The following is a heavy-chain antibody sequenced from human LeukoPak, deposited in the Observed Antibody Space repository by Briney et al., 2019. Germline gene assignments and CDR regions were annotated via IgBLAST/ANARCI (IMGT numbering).Heavy chain of an antibody. Sequence: SETLSLTCTVSGGSISSYYWSWIRQPPGKGLEWIGYIYTSGSTNYNPSLKSRVTISVDTSKNQFSLKLSSVTAADTAVYYCAKSVVVATTRLGPFDTWGQGTMVTVSS. J-gene: IGHJ3*02. D-gene: IGHD3-22*01. CDR3: AKSVVVATTRLGPFDT. V-gene: IGHV4-4*09. CDR1: GGSISSYY. CDR2: IYTSGST.